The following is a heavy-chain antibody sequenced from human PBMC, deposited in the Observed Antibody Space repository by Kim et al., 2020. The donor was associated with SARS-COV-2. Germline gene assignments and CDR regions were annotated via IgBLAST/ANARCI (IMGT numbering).Heavy chain of an antibody. CDR2: INHSGST. J-gene: IGHJ6*02. D-gene: IGHD2-2*01. V-gene: IGHV4-34*01. CDR1: GGSFSGYY. CDR3: ARGVPAAMIRTTYYYGMDV. Sequence: SETLSLTCAVYGGSFSGYYWSWIRQPPGKGLEWIGEINHSGSTNYNPSLKSRVTISVDTSKNQFSLKLSSVTAADTAVYYCARGVPAAMIRTTYYYGMDVWGQGTTVTVSS.